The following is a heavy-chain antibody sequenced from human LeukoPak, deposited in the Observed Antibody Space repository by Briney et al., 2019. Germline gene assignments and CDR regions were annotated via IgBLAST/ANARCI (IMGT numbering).Heavy chain of an antibody. V-gene: IGHV1-18*01. J-gene: IGHJ4*02. CDR2: ISAYNGNT. Sequence: ASVKVSCTASGYTFTSYGISWVRQAPGQGLEWMGWISAYNGNTNYAQKLQGRVTMTTDTSTSTAYMELRSLRSDDTAVYYCARDAAAAGTVDYWGQGTLVTVSS. CDR1: GYTFTSYG. CDR3: ARDAAAAGTVDY. D-gene: IGHD6-13*01.